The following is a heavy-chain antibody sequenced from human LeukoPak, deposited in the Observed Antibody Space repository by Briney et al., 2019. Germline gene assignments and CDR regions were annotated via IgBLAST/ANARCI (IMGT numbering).Heavy chain of an antibody. J-gene: IGHJ5*02. CDR1: GGTFSSYA. CDR3: ARRERTNLDQNWFDP. V-gene: IGHV1-69*01. CDR2: IIPIFGTA. Sequence: ASVKVSCKASGGTFSSYAISWVRQAPGQGLEWMGGIIPIFGTANYAQKFQGRVTITADESTSTAYMEASSLRSEDTAVYYCARRERTNLDQNWFDPWGQGTLVTVSS.